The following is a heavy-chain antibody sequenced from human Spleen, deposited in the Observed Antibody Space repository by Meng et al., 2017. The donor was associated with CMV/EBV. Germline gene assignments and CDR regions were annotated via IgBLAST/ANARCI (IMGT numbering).Heavy chain of an antibody. CDR1: GGSTSSSSYY. CDR2: IYYRGST. V-gene: IGHV4-39*07. D-gene: IGHD2-2*02. Sequence: SETLSLTCTVSGGSTSSSSYYWGWIRQPPGKGLEWIGSIYYRGSTYYNPSLKSRVTISVDTSKNQFSLKLSSVTAADTAVYYCARGKGYCSSTSCYKRYYYYGMDVWGQGTTVTVSS. J-gene: IGHJ6*02. CDR3: ARGKGYCSSTSCYKRYYYYGMDV.